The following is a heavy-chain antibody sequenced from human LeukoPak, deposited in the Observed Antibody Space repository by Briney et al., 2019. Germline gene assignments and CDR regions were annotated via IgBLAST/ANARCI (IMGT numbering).Heavy chain of an antibody. CDR3: ARDVGATSFYYYGMDV. D-gene: IGHD1-26*01. V-gene: IGHV4-4*08. Sequence: SETLSLTCTVSGFSINTFYWSWVRQPPGRGLEWGGDIYHTGSTNYNPSLQSRVTISVDTSKNQFSLNLTSVTAADTAVYYCARDVGATSFYYYGMDVWGQGTPVTVSS. J-gene: IGHJ6*02. CDR2: IYHTGST. CDR1: GFSINTFY.